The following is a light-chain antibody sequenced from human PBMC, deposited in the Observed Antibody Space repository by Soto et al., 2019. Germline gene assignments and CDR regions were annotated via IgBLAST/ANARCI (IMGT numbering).Light chain of an antibody. V-gene: IGKV3-15*01. J-gene: IGKJ1*01. Sequence: IVMTQSRATLSLSPRVGVTLSCSCSQRLSNNLAWYQQKPGQSPRLLISGASTRAADFPARFSGSGSGTDFTLTISNLQSEDFAVYYCQQYNHWPRTFGQGTKVDIK. CDR1: QRLSNN. CDR3: QQYNHWPRT. CDR2: GAS.